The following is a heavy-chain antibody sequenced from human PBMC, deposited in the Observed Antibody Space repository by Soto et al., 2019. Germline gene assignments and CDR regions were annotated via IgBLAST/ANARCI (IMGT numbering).Heavy chain of an antibody. CDR2: IDYSGDT. CDR1: GASINRGDYY. V-gene: IGHV4-30-4*01. D-gene: IGHD2-15*01. Sequence: QVRLQESGPRVVRPSQTLSLTCSVSGASINRGDYYWSWIRQSPGRGLEWIGSIDYSGDTNYNPSLGSRVTMSVDTSKNQFFLDLHSVAAADAAVYFCAREGGDIVQVPDYWGQGTLITVSS. CDR3: AREGGDIVQVPDY. J-gene: IGHJ4*02.